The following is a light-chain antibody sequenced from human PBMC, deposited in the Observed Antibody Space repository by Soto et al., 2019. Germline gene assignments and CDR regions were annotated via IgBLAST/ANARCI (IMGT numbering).Light chain of an antibody. Sequence: EIVLTQSPATLSLSPGERATLSCRASQSVSSYLAWYQQKPGQAPRLLIYDASNRATGIPARFSGSGSGTDFTLTISSLEPEEVAVYYCQQRSNWPTWTFGQGTKVEIK. CDR3: QQRSNWPTWT. J-gene: IGKJ1*01. CDR2: DAS. V-gene: IGKV3-11*01. CDR1: QSVSSY.